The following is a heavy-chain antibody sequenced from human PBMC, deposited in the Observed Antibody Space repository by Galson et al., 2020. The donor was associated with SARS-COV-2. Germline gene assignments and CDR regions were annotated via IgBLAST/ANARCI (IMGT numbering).Heavy chain of an antibody. Sequence: GGSLRLSCAASGFSFSSYSMNWVRQAPGKGLEWVSSISSSSSYIYYADSVKGRFTISRDNAKNSLYLQMNSLRAEDTAVYYCARVIGWELHIDYWGQGTLVTVSS. CDR1: GFSFSSYS. CDR2: ISSSSSYI. CDR3: ARVIGWELHIDY. J-gene: IGHJ4*02. D-gene: IGHD1-26*01. V-gene: IGHV3-21*01.